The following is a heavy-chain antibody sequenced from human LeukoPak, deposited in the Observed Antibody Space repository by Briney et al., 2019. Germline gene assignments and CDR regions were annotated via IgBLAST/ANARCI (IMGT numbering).Heavy chain of an antibody. D-gene: IGHD6-13*01. Sequence: AASVKVSCKASGYTFTSYYMHWVRQAPGQGLEWMGWINPNSGGTNYAQKFQGRVTMTRDTSISTAYMELSRLRSDDTAVYYCARFGIAAAGTFDYWGQGTLVTVSS. CDR3: ARFGIAAAGTFDY. CDR1: GYTFTSYY. J-gene: IGHJ4*02. CDR2: INPNSGGT. V-gene: IGHV1-2*02.